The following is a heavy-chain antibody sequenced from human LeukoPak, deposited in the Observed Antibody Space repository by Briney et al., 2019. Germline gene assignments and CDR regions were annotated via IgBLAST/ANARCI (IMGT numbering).Heavy chain of an antibody. CDR1: GGSISSSSYY. D-gene: IGHD5-18*01. J-gene: IGHJ4*02. CDR3: ARAGRGYSPKIKDY. Sequence: SETLSLTCTVSGGSISSSSYYWGWIRQPPGKGLEWIGSIYYSGSTYYNPSLKSRVTISVDTSMNQFSLKLSSVTAADTAVYYCARAGRGYSPKIKDYWGQGTLVTVSS. CDR2: IYYSGST. V-gene: IGHV4-39*01.